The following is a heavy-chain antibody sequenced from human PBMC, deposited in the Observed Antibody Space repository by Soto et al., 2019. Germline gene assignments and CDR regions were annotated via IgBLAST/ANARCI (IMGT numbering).Heavy chain of an antibody. CDR3: ARIPSP. D-gene: IGHD2-21*01. CDR2: IYHSGST. V-gene: IGHV4-30-2*01. CDR1: GGSISSGGYS. J-gene: IGHJ5*02. Sequence: QLQLQESGSGLVKPSQTLSLTCAVSGGSISSGGYSWSWIRQPPGEGLGGIGYIYHSGSTYYTPALXSXXTISVDRSKHQFSLKLRSVTAADTAVYYCARIPSPWGQGTLVTVSS.